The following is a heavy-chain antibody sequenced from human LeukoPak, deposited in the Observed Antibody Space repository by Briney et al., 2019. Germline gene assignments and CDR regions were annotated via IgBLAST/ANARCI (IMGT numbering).Heavy chain of an antibody. Sequence: GGSLRLSCAASGFTFSSYAMHWVRQAPGKGLEWVAVISYDGSNKYYADSVKGRFTISRDNSKNTLYLQMNSLRAEDTAVYYCASVLTGTTSDYWGQGTLVTVSS. CDR2: ISYDGSNK. V-gene: IGHV3-30-3*01. J-gene: IGHJ4*02. D-gene: IGHD1-20*01. CDR3: ASVLTGTTSDY. CDR1: GFTFSSYA.